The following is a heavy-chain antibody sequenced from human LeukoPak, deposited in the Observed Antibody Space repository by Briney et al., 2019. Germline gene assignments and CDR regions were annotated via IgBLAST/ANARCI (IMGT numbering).Heavy chain of an antibody. D-gene: IGHD1-26*01. CDR3: ARRPYSTSLGYYFDY. J-gene: IGHJ4*02. CDR2: INSDGSST. Sequence: RGSLRLSCVASGFSFSDYWMHWVRQAPGKGLVWVSHINSDGSSTNYADSVKGRFTVSRDNAKNTLYLQMNSLRAEDTAVYYCARRPYSTSLGYYFDYWGQGTLATVSS. V-gene: IGHV3-74*01. CDR1: GFSFSDYW.